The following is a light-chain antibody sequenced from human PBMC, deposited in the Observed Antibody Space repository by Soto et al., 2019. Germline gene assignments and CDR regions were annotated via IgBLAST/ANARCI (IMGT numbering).Light chain of an antibody. CDR2: AAS. CDR1: QSVSSY. Sequence: DIQMTQSPSSLSASVGDRVTITCRASQSVSSYLNWYQQKPGKAPNLLIYAASSLQSGVPSRFSGSGSGTDFTLTISSLQPEDFATYFCQQSYSTPPFTFGRGTKLEIK. CDR3: QQSYSTPPFT. J-gene: IGKJ2*01. V-gene: IGKV1-39*01.